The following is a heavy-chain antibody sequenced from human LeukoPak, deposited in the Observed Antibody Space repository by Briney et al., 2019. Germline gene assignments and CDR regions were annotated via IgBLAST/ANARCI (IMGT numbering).Heavy chain of an antibody. D-gene: IGHD3-22*01. J-gene: IGHJ6*03. CDR2: INNSGAGT. CDR1: GFTFSNYA. CDR3: AKGLRSGVGTYMAYHYYMDV. V-gene: IGHV3-23*01. Sequence: GSLRLSCAASGFTFSNYAMSWVRQAPGKGLKWVSTINNSGAGTYYADSVKGRFTISRDNSYNTVSLQMNSLRDEDTGVYYCAKGLRSGVGTYMAYHYYMDVWGKGATVTVSS.